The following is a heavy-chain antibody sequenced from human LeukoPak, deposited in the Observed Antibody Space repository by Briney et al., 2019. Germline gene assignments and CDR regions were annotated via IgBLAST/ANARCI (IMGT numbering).Heavy chain of an antibody. V-gene: IGHV1-69*13. Sequence: SVKVSCKASGGTFSSYAISWARQAPGQGLEWMGGIIPIFGTANYAQKFQGRVTITADESTSTAYMELSSLRSEDTAVYYCAIEEYDYVWGSYRHFDYWGQGTLVTVSS. CDR3: AIEEYDYVWGSYRHFDY. CDR1: GGTFSSYA. D-gene: IGHD3-16*02. CDR2: IIPIFGTA. J-gene: IGHJ4*02.